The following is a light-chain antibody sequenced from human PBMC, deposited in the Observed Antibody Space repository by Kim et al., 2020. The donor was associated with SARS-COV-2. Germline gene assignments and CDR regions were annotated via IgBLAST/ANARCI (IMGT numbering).Light chain of an antibody. J-gene: IGLJ2*01. CDR2: QDH. Sequence: SHELTQPPSVSVSPGQSATISCSADALGDKYVSWYQQKPGQPPVLVVYQDHKRPSEIPDRFSGSNSGDTATLTISGTQALDEADYFCQAQYSDTVIFGGG. V-gene: IGLV3-1*01. CDR3: QAQYSDTVI. CDR1: ALGDKY.